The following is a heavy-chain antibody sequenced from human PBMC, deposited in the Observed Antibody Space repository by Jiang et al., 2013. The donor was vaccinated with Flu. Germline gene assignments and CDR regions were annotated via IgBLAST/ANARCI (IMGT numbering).Heavy chain of an antibody. J-gene: IGHJ5*02. Sequence: PGLVKPSQTLPLTCTVSGDSISSGNFYWSWIRQHPVQGLEWIGYIYNSGSTDYNPSLKSRVSMSVDTSKNQFFLNLNSVTAADTAVYYCAGRCSRTGCYAWFDPWGQGTLVTVSA. CDR2: IYNSGST. D-gene: IGHD2-2*01. V-gene: IGHV4-31*03. CDR1: GDSISSGNFY. CDR3: AGRCSRTGCYAWFDP.